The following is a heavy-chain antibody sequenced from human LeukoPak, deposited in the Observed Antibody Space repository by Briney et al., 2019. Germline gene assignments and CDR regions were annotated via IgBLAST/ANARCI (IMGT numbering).Heavy chain of an antibody. J-gene: IGHJ3*02. D-gene: IGHD5-18*01. Sequence: PGGSLRLSCAASGFTFSNYGMHWVRQAPGKGLEWVAVISYDGSIKYHADSVEGRFTISRDNSNNALYLQLNSLRPEDTAVYYCAKIRIPNTLFDAFDIWGQVTVVTVSS. CDR1: GFTFSNYG. CDR2: ISYDGSIK. V-gene: IGHV3-30*18. CDR3: AKIRIPNTLFDAFDI.